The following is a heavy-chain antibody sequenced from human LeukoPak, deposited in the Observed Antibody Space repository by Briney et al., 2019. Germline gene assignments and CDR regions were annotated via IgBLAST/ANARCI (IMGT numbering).Heavy chain of an antibody. CDR1: GYIFTGYY. J-gene: IGHJ3*02. D-gene: IGHD1-26*01. V-gene: IGHV1-2*02. CDR2: INPNSGGT. Sequence: GASVKVSCKASGYIFTGYYMHWVRQAPGQGLEWMGWINPNSGGTNYAQKFQGRVTMTRDTSISTAYMELSRLRSDDTAVYYCARDGVFGYYDAFDIWGQGTMVTVSS. CDR3: ARDGVFGYYDAFDI.